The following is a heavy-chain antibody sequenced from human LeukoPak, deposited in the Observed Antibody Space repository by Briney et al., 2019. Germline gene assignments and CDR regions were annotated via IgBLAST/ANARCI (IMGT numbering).Heavy chain of an antibody. CDR3: ARALGYSSGWYTDY. CDR1: GFTFSSFA. CDR2: ISSNGGST. J-gene: IGHJ4*02. Sequence: PGGSLRLSCAASGFTFSSFAMHWVRQAPGKGLEYVSAISSNGGSTYYANFVKGRFTISRDNSKNTLFLQMGSLTAEDTAVYCCARALGYSSGWYTDYWGQGTLVTASS. V-gene: IGHV3-64*01. D-gene: IGHD6-19*01.